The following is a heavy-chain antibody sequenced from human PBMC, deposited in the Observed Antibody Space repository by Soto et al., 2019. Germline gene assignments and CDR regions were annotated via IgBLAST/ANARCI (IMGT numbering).Heavy chain of an antibody. D-gene: IGHD5-12*01. V-gene: IGHV1-58*02. Sequence: ASVKVSCKASGCTFTTSAIRWMRQAPGQGLEWMGGIVLVSGNTNYAQKFQERVTITGDKSTSTAYMELSSLTSEDTAVYYCAGKYNGYDCGYFDYWGQGTQVTVSS. CDR2: IVLVSGNT. CDR3: AGKYNGYDCGYFDY. CDR1: GCTFTTSA. J-gene: IGHJ4*02.